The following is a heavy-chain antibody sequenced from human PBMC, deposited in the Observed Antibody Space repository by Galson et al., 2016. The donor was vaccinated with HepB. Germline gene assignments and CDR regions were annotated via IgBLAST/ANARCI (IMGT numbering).Heavy chain of an antibody. CDR2: IDWDDDK. CDR3: ARSSPYYYGAGSPFDP. Sequence: PALVKPTQTLTLTCTFSGFSLSTSGMCVSWIRQPLGKALEWLAFIDWDDDKYYSTSLKTRLTISKDTSNNQVVLTMTNMDPADTATYYCARSSPYYYGAGSPFDPWGQGTLVTVSS. J-gene: IGHJ5*02. CDR1: GFSLSTSGMC. D-gene: IGHD3-10*01. V-gene: IGHV2-70*01.